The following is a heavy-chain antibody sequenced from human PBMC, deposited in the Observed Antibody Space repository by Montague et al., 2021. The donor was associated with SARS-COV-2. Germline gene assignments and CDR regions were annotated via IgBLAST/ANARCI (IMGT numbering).Heavy chain of an antibody. CDR3: ARIRDYDILTGSYSGFDY. CDR2: SDWGDDK. V-gene: IGHV2-70*01. J-gene: IGHJ4*02. Sequence: PALVKPTQTLTLTCTFSGFSLSTSGMCVSWIRQPPGKALEWLALSDWGDDKYYSTSLKTRLTISKDTSKNQVVLTITNMDPVDTATYYCARIRDYDILTGSYSGFDYWGQGTLVTVSS. CDR1: GFSLSTSGMC. D-gene: IGHD3-9*01.